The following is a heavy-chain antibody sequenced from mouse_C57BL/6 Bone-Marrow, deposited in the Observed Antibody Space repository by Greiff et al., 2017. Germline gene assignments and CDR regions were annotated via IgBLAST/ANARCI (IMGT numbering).Heavy chain of an antibody. CDR2: INPNNGGT. D-gene: IGHD1-1*01. CDR1: GYTFTDYN. Sequence: VQLQQSGPELVKPGASVKIPCKASGYTFTDYNMDWVKQSHGKSLEWIGDINPNNGGTIYNQKFKGKATLTVDKSSSTAYMERRSLTSEDTAVYYCARADCSSPYYFDDWGQGTTLTVSS. J-gene: IGHJ2*01. V-gene: IGHV1-18*01. CDR3: ARADCSSPYYFDD.